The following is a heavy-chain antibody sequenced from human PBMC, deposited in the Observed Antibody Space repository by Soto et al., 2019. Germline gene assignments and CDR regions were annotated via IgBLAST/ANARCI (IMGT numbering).Heavy chain of an antibody. J-gene: IGHJ5*02. CDR1: GGSISSSSYY. CDR3: ASLGIAVAGTVWFDP. CDR2: IYYSGST. V-gene: IGHV4-39*01. D-gene: IGHD6-19*01. Sequence: SETLSLTCTVPGGSISSSSYYWGWIRQPPGKGLEWIGSIYYSGSTYYNPSLKSRVTISVDTSKNQFSLKLSSVTAADTAVYYCASLGIAVAGTVWFDPWGQGTLVTVSS.